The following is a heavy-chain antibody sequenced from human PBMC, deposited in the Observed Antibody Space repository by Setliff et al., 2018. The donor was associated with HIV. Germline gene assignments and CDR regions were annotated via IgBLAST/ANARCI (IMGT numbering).Heavy chain of an antibody. CDR2: IYHNGIT. D-gene: IGHD4-17*01. CDR1: GYSISTAYY. J-gene: IGHJ4*02. CDR3: ARRIYGNNPYFDY. Sequence: SETLSLTCAVSGYSISTAYYWAWIRQPPGKGLEWIGSIYHNGITYHNPSLKSRVTISVDTSQNQFSLKLSSVTAADTAIYYCARRIYGNNPYFDYWSQGTLVTVSS. V-gene: IGHV4-38-2*01.